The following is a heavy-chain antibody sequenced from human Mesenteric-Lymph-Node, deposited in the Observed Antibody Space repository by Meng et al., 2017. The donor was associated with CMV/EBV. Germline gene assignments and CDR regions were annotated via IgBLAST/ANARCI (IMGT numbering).Heavy chain of an antibody. CDR3: AKDIVVVPAATDY. CDR2: ISGSGGST. Sequence: ASGFTLSSYGMSWVRQAAGKGLEWVSGISGSGGSTYYADSVKGRFTISRDNSKNTLYLQMNSLRAEDTAVYYCAKDIVVVPAATDYWGQGTLVTVSS. J-gene: IGHJ4*02. D-gene: IGHD2-2*01. CDR1: GFTLSSYG. V-gene: IGHV3-23*01.